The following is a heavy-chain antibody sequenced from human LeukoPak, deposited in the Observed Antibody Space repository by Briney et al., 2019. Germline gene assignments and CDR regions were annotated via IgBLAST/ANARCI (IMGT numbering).Heavy chain of an antibody. J-gene: IGHJ4*02. CDR3: ARAYGSGSYTLLFFDY. Sequence: ASVKVSCRASGYTFTSYYMHWVRQAPGQGLEWMGIINPSGGSTSYAQKFQGRVTMTRDTSTSTVYMELSSLRSEDTAVYYCARAYGSGSYTLLFFDYWGQGTLVTVSS. CDR1: GYTFTSYY. D-gene: IGHD3-10*01. CDR2: INPSGGST. V-gene: IGHV1-46*01.